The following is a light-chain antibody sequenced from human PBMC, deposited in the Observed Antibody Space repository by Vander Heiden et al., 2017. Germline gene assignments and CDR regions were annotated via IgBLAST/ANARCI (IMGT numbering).Light chain of an antibody. CDR2: WAS. V-gene: IGKV4-1*01. CDR1: QSPFYASNIQSR. CDR3: QQYYSSPWT. J-gene: IGKJ1*01. Sequence: DIVMTQSPDSLAVSLGERATINCKSSQSPFYASNIQSRLAWYQQKPGQPPKLLIYWASTRQSGVPDRFSGSGSGTDFTLTISSLQAEDVAFYYCQQYYSSPWTFGQGTKVEIK.